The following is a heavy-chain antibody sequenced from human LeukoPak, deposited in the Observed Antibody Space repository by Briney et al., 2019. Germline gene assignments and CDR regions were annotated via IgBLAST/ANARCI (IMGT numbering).Heavy chain of an antibody. Sequence: ASVKVSCKVSGYTLTELSMHWVRQAPGKGLEWMGGFDPEDGETIYAQKFQGRVTMTEDTSTDTAYMELSSLRSEDTAVYYCATTSDPIKQWLADFDYWGQGTLVTVSS. V-gene: IGHV1-24*01. CDR1: GYTLTELS. D-gene: IGHD6-19*01. CDR3: ATTSDPIKQWLADFDY. J-gene: IGHJ4*02. CDR2: FDPEDGET.